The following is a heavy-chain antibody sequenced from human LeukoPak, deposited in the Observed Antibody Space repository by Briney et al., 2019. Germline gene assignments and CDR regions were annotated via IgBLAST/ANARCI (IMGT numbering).Heavy chain of an antibody. Sequence: SETLSLTCTVSGGSISSSSYYWGWIRQPPGKGLEWIGSIYYSGSTYYNPSLKSRVTISVDTSKNQFSLKLSSVTAADTAVYYCARRVLLWFGELFAYYYYMDVWGKGTTVTISS. CDR2: IYYSGST. CDR3: ARRVLLWFGELFAYYYYMDV. D-gene: IGHD3-10*01. V-gene: IGHV4-39*01. J-gene: IGHJ6*03. CDR1: GGSISSSSYY.